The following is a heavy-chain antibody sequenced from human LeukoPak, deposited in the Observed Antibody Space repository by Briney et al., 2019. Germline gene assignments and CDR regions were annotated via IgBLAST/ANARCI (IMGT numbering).Heavy chain of an antibody. CDR3: ARGSSSGWYTLDYYYYYMDV. CDR2: MNPNSGNT. D-gene: IGHD6-19*01. V-gene: IGHV1-8*01. CDR1: GYTFTSYD. J-gene: IGHJ6*03. Sequence: ASVKVSCKASGYTFTSYDINWVRQATGQGLEWMGWMNPNSGNTGYAQKFQGRVTMTRNTSISTAYMELSSLRSEDTAVYYCARGSSSGWYTLDYYYYYMDVWGKGTTVTISS.